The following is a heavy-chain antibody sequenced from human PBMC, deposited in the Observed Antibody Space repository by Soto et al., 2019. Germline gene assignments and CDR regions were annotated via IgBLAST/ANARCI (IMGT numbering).Heavy chain of an antibody. J-gene: IGHJ3*02. CDR1: GFIFSSYD. CDR2: ITTTGDT. Sequence: RGSLRLCCAASGFIFSSYDVHWVRQAPGKGLEWVSVITTTGDTYYAASVKGRFTISRDNSKNTLYLQMNSLRAEDTAVYYCAKSWYYDSSGLPDAFDIWGQGTMVTVSS. V-gene: IGHV3-13*01. D-gene: IGHD3-22*01. CDR3: AKSWYYDSSGLPDAFDI.